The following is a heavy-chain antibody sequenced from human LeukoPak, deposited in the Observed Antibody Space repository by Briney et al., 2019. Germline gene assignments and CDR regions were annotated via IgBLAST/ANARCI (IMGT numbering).Heavy chain of an antibody. CDR3: ATQSSPDFFYYTDV. Sequence: PSETLSLTCAVSGGSFTGYFWNWIRQPPGKGLEWLGEINQSGFTTYNPSLMSRITISIDTSKNQFSLKLDSVTAADTAVYYCATQSSPDFFYYTDVWGEGTTVTVPS. CDR1: GGSFTGYF. J-gene: IGHJ6*03. CDR2: INQSGFT. D-gene: IGHD3-16*02. V-gene: IGHV4-34*01.